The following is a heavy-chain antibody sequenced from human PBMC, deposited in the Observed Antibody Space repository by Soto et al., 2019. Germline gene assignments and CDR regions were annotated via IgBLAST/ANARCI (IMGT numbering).Heavy chain of an antibody. J-gene: IGHJ4*02. D-gene: IGHD3-22*01. V-gene: IGHV3-33*01. CDR2: IWYDGSNK. Sequence: GGSLRLSCAASGFTFSSYGMHWVRQAPGKGLEWVAVIWYDGSNKYYADSVKGRFTISRDNSKNTLYLQMNSPRAEDTAVYYCAREPPYDSSGYDYWGQGTLVTVSS. CDR3: AREPPYDSSGYDY. CDR1: GFTFSSYG.